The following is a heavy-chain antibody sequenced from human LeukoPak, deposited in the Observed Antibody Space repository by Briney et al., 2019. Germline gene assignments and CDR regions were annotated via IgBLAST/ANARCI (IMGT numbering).Heavy chain of an antibody. CDR2: ISSSSSYI. CDR3: ARVASYRAFDY. V-gene: IGHV3-21*01. CDR1: GFTFSSYS. J-gene: IGHJ4*02. D-gene: IGHD1-26*01. Sequence: GGSLRLSCAASGFTFSSYSMNWVRQAPGKGVEWVSSISSSSSYIYYADSVKGRFTISRDNAKNSLYLQMNSLRAEDTAVYYCARVASYRAFDYWGQGTLVTVSS.